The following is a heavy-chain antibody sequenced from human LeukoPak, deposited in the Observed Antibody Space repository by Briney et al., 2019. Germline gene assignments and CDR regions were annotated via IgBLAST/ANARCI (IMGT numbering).Heavy chain of an antibody. CDR3: ARVQRSYYYYGMDV. CDR2: INTNTGNP. D-gene: IGHD2-15*01. J-gene: IGHJ6*02. V-gene: IGHV7-4-1*02. CDR1: GYTFTSYA. Sequence: ASVTVSCKAPGYTFTSYAMNWVRQAPGQGLEWMGWINTNTGNPTYAQGFTGRFVFSLDTSVSTAYLQISSLKAEDTAVYYCARVQRSYYYYGMDVWGQGTTVTVSS.